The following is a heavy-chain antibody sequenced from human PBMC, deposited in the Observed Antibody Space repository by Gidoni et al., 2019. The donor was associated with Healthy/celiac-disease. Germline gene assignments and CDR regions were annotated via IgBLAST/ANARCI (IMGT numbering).Heavy chain of an antibody. CDR3: ARQVMDYDSLTGPFDF. CDR2: NYSGGSP. Sequence: EVQLVETGGGLLQPGGSVSLACAASGLNDSSNYRSWAGQAPGTGLEWGSVNYSGGSPYYADPGHVRFSIARDNSKNTLYPQMNSLIAEDTSVYYCARQVMDYDSLTGPFDFWGQGTLVTVSS. V-gene: IGHV3-53*02. J-gene: IGHJ4*02. D-gene: IGHD3-9*01. CDR1: GLNDSSNY.